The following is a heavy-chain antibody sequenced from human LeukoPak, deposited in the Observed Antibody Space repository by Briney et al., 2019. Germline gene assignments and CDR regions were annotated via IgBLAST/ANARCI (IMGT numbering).Heavy chain of an antibody. CDR2: ISYDGSNK. D-gene: IGHD3-10*01. CDR1: GFTFSSYA. V-gene: IGHV3-30*04. J-gene: IGHJ4*02. CDR3: AKDRLRWFGELLFDDY. Sequence: GRSLRLSCAASGFTFSSYAMHWVRQAPGKGLEGVAVISYDGSNKYYADSVKGRFTISRDNSKNTLYLQMNSLRAEDTAVYYCAKDRLRWFGELLFDDYWGQGTLVTVSS.